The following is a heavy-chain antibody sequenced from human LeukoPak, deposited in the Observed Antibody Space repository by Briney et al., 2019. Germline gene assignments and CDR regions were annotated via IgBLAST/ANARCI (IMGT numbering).Heavy chain of an antibody. D-gene: IGHD5-12*01. CDR1: GGSISSYY. CDR3: ARHDIVSRAFDI. Sequence: SETLSLTCTVSGGSISSYYWSWIRQPPGKGLEWIAYIYYIGSTDYNPSLKSRVTISVDTSKNQFSLKLNSVTAADTAVYYCARHDIVSRAFDIWGQGTMVTVSS. V-gene: IGHV4-59*08. J-gene: IGHJ3*02. CDR2: IYYIGST.